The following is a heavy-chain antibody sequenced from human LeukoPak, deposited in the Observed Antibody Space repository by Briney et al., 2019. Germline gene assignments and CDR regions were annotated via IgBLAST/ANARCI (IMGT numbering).Heavy chain of an antibody. D-gene: IGHD1-26*01. CDR2: FDPEDGET. V-gene: IGHV1-24*01. CDR3: ATQGAGGSYHPPPHTNYYYYYMDV. Sequence: GASVKVSCKVSGYTLTELSMHWVRQAPGKGLEWMGGFDPEDGETIYAQKFQGRVTMTEDTSTDTAYMELSSLRSEDTAVYYCATQGAGGSYHPPPHTNYYYYYMDVWGKGTTVTVSS. CDR1: GYTLTELS. J-gene: IGHJ6*03.